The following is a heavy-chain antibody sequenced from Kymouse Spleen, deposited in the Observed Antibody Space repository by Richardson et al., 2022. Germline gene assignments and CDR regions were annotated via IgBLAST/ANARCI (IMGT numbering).Heavy chain of an antibody. V-gene: IGHV4-39*01. CDR1: GGSISSSSYY. CDR2: IYYSGST. Sequence: QLQLQESGPGLVKPSETLSLTCTVSGGSISSSSYYWGWIRQPPGKGLEWIGSIYYSGSTYYNPSLKSRVTISVDTSKNQFSLKLSSVTAADTAVYYCARQGWGSGYSYWGQGTLVTVSS. CDR3: ARQGWGSGYSY. J-gene: IGHJ4*02. D-gene: IGHD7-27*02.